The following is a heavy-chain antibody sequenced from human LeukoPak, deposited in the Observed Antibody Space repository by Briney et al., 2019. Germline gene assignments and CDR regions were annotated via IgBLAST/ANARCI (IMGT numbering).Heavy chain of an antibody. CDR1: GFTFSSYG. CDR2: ISYDGSNK. Sequence: PGGSLRLSCAASGFTFSSYGMHWVRQAPGKGLEWVAVISYDGSNKYYADSVKGRFTISRDNSKNTLYLQMNSLRAEDTAVYYCAKDLRPYGGRLDWFDPWGQGTLVTVSS. CDR3: AKDLRPYGGRLDWFDP. J-gene: IGHJ5*02. V-gene: IGHV3-30*18. D-gene: IGHD4-17*01.